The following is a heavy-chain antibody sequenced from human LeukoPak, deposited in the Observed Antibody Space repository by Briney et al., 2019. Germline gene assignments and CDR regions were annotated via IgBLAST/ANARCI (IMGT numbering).Heavy chain of an antibody. J-gene: IGHJ4*02. CDR1: GFNFNIFP. Sequence: GGSLRLSCSASGFNFNIFPMSWVRQAPGKGLEWVSTISGTDVQTYYADSVKGRFTISRDNSKNTLYLQMNSLRAEDTAVYYCAKDRDWYYFDYWGQGTLVTVSS. V-gene: IGHV3-23*01. CDR2: ISGTDVQT. CDR3: AKDRDWYYFDY. D-gene: IGHD5-24*01.